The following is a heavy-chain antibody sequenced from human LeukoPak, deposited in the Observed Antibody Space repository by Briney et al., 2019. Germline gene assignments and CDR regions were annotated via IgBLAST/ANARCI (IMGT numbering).Heavy chain of an antibody. D-gene: IGHD5-18*01. Sequence: PSETLSLTCTVSGDSISSRSYYWGWLRQPPGKGLEWIGTIFYRGSTYYNLSLKSRVTISADSSKNQFSLKLTSVTVAATAVYYCARVETAEPAKFPCGRGMDVWGQGTTVTVSS. CDR2: IFYRGST. J-gene: IGHJ6*02. CDR3: ARVETAEPAKFPCGRGMDV. CDR1: GDSISSRSYY. V-gene: IGHV4-39*07.